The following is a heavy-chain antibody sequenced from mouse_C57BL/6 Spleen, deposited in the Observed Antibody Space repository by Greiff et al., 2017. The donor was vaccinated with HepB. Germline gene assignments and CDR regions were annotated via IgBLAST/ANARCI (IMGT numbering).Heavy chain of an antibody. D-gene: IGHD2-5*01. Sequence: QVQLQQPGAELVRPGSSVKLSCKASGYTFTSYWMDWVKQRPGQGLEWIGNIYPSDSETHYNQKFKDKATLTVDKSSSTAYMQLSSLTSEDSAVYYCARYKDYSKGFAYWGQGTLVTVSA. CDR2: IYPSDSET. J-gene: IGHJ3*01. CDR1: GYTFTSYW. CDR3: ARYKDYSKGFAY. V-gene: IGHV1-61*01.